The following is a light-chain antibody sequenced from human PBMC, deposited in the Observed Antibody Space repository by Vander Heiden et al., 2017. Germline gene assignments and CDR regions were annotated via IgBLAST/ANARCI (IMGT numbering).Light chain of an antibody. CDR1: QSVSSN. Sequence: EIVMTQSPAILSVSPGERATLSCRASQSVSSNLAWYQQRPGQPPRLLIYGASTRATGVPVRFSGSGSGTEVTLIISSLQSEDFALYYCQEYDNWPSYTFGQGTKVEIK. J-gene: IGKJ2*01. CDR3: QEYDNWPSYT. CDR2: GAS. V-gene: IGKV3-15*01.